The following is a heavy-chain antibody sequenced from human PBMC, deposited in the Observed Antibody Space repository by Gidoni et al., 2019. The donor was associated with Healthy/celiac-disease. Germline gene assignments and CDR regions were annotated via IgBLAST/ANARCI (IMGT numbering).Heavy chain of an antibody. J-gene: IGHJ4*02. CDR2: ISSSSSYT. D-gene: IGHD3-10*01. Sequence: QVQLVESGGGLVKPGGSLRLSCAASGFPFSDYYMSWIRQAPGKGLEWVSYISSSSSYTNYADSVKGRFTISRDNAKNSLYLQMNSLRAEDTAVYYCARDYYGSGSYYNPEYYFDYWGQGTLVTVSS. V-gene: IGHV3-11*05. CDR1: GFPFSDYY. CDR3: ARDYYGSGSYYNPEYYFDY.